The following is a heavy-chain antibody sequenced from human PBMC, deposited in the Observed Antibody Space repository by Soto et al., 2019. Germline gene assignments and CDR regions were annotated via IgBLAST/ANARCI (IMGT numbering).Heavy chain of an antibody. V-gene: IGHV5-10-1*01. CDR1: GYSFTSYW. CDR3: ASLYGSGSERGWYYYYGMDV. CDR2: IDPSDSYT. J-gene: IGHJ6*02. D-gene: IGHD3-10*01. Sequence: PGESLKISCKGSGYSFTSYWISWVRQMPGKGLEWMGRIDPSDSYTNYSPSFQGHVTISADKSISTAYLQWSSLKASDTAMYYCASLYGSGSERGWYYYYGMDVWGQGTTVTVSS.